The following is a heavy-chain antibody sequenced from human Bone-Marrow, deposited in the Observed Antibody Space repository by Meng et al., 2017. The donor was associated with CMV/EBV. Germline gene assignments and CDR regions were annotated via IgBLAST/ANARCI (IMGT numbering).Heavy chain of an antibody. CDR3: ARATSIAAAGTWDSGMYAFDI. J-gene: IGHJ3*02. CDR2: IKQDGSEK. CDR1: GFTFSSYW. Sequence: GGSLRLSCAASGFTFSSYWMSWVRQAPGKGLEWVANIKQDGSEKYYVDSVKGRFTISRDNAKNSLYLQMNSLRAEDTAVYYCARATSIAAAGTWDSGMYAFDIWGQGTMVTVSS. V-gene: IGHV3-7*01. D-gene: IGHD6-13*01.